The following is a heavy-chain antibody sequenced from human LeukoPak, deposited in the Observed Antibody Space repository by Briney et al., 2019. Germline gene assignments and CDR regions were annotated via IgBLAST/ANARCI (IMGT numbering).Heavy chain of an antibody. J-gene: IGHJ1*01. Sequence: NASETLSLTCSVSGDSVSRSDSYWDWIRQPPGKGLEWIGTIYYSGRTYYSPSHKSRVTMSVDPSNNQFSLTLRPVTAADTAVYYCARRRYYDGSGYLEWGQGTLLSVSS. D-gene: IGHD3-22*01. V-gene: IGHV4-39*01. CDR1: GDSVSRSDSY. CDR2: IYYSGRT. CDR3: ARRRYYDGSGYLE.